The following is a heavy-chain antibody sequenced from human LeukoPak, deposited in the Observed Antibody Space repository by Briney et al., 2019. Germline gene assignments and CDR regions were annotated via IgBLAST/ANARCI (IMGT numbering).Heavy chain of an antibody. CDR3: ARDNFAPSGVKYFQL. J-gene: IGHJ1*01. Sequence: SVQVSCEASRGTVSPFGIGWVRQAPGQGLEWMGGIIPKFGSANYAQKFQDRLTLTTDESTSTAYMELSNLRSEDTAVYFCARDNFAPSGVKYFQLWGPGTLVTVSS. CDR1: RGTVSPFG. D-gene: IGHD3-16*02. V-gene: IGHV1-69*05. CDR2: IIPKFGSA.